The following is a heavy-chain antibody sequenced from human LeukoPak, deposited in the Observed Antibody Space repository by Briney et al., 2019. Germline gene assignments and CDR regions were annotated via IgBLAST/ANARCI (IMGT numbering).Heavy chain of an antibody. V-gene: IGHV3-21*01. CDR1: GFTFSSYS. D-gene: IGHD6-6*01. Sequence: TGGSLRLSCAASGFTFSSYSMNWVRQAPGKGLEWVSSISSSSSYIYYADSVKGRFTISRDNAKNSLYLQMNSLRAEDTAVYYRARAPRVAARFYYFDYWGQGTLVTVSS. J-gene: IGHJ4*02. CDR2: ISSSSSYI. CDR3: ARAPRVAARFYYFDY.